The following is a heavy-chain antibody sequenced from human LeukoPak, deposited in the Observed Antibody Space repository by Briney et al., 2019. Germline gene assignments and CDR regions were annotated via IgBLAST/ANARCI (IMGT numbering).Heavy chain of an antibody. V-gene: IGHV4-39*01. CDR2: LYYSGSA. CDR3: ARTYDYIWGSFRSHSFDS. J-gene: IGHJ4*02. CDR1: GVSISSSNSY. Sequence: PSETLSLTCTVSGVSISSSNSYWGWIRQPPGKGLEWIGSLYYSGSAYYNPSLKSRVTISVDASKTQFSLKLSSVTAADTGVYYCARTYDYIWGSFRSHSFDSWGQGTLVTVSS. D-gene: IGHD3-16*02.